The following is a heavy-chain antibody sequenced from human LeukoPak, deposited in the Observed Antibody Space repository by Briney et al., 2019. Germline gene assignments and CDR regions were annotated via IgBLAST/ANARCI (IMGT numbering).Heavy chain of an antibody. D-gene: IGHD1-1*01. CDR3: ARVRRPGTDAFDI. J-gene: IGHJ3*02. CDR2: INPSGGST. CDR1: GYTFTSYY. V-gene: IGHV1-46*01. Sequence: ASVKVSCKASGYTFTSYYMHWVRQAPGQGLEWMGIINPSGGSTNYAQKFQGRVTMTRDTSTSTVYMELSSLRSEDTAVYYCARVRRPGTDAFDIWGQGTMVTVSS.